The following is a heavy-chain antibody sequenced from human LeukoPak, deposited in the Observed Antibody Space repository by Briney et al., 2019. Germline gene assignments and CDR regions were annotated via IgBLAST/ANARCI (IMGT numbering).Heavy chain of an antibody. D-gene: IGHD3-10*01. J-gene: IGHJ4*02. CDR2: IDTRGRT. Sequence: SETLTLTCTVSGDSIRRSTYHLVWIRQSPGKGLEWMGSIDTRGRTYYNPSVKGRVTISVDTSKNQVSLRSSSVTALDTAVYYCARYKGSQMAFDFCGQGTLVTVSS. V-gene: IGHV4-39*01. CDR1: GDSIRRSTYH. CDR3: ARYKGSQMAFDF.